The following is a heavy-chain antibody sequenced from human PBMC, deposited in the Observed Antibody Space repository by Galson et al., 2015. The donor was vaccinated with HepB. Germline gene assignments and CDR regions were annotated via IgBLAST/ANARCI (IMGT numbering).Heavy chain of an antibody. V-gene: IGHV1-2*04. D-gene: IGHD3-10*01. CDR3: ARDYGSGSYFWFDP. CDR2: INPNSGGT. Sequence: SVKVSCKASGYTFTGYYMHWVRQAPGQGLEWMGWINPNSGGTNYAQKFQGWVTMTRDTSISTAYMELSRLRSDDTAVYYCARDYGSGSYFWFDPWGQGTLVTVSP. CDR1: GYTFTGYY. J-gene: IGHJ5*02.